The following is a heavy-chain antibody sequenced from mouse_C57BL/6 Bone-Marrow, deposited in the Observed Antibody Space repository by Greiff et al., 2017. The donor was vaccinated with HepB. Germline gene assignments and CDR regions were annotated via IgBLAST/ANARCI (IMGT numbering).Heavy chain of an antibody. CDR2: SRNKANDYTT. CDR3: ARDEGNYGFAY. CDR1: GFTFSDFY. J-gene: IGHJ3*01. V-gene: IGHV7-1*01. Sequence: EVKLMESGGGLVQSGRSLRLSCATSGFTFSDFYMEWVRQAPGKGLEWIAASRNKANDYTTEHSASVKGRFIVSRDTSQSILYLQMNALRAEDTAIYYCARDEGNYGFAYWGQGTLVTVSA. D-gene: IGHD2-1*01.